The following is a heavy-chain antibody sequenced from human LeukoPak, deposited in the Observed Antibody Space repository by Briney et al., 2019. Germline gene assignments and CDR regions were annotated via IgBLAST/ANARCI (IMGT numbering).Heavy chain of an antibody. CDR2: ISATGGST. J-gene: IGHJ4*02. CDR3: AKRVAVGGTSGKAFDY. Sequence: HPGGSLRLSCGASGFTFSTYGMHWVRQAPGKGLEWVSSISATGGSTFYADSVQGRFTISRDNSKNTVYLQINSLRGEDAAVFYCAKRVAVGGTSGKAFDYWGQGTLVTVSS. CDR1: GFTFSTYG. D-gene: IGHD2-15*01. V-gene: IGHV3-23*01.